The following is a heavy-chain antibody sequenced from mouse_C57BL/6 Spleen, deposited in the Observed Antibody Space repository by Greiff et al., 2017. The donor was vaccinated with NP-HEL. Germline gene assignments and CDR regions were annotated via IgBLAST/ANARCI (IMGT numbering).Heavy chain of an antibody. CDR1: GYTFTEYT. Sequence: QVQLKESGAELVKPGASVKLSCKASGYTFTEYTIHWVKQRSGQGLEWIGWFYPGSGSIKYNEKFKDKATLTADKSSSTVYMELSRLTSEDSAVYFCARHEEGIYYDYDEGGFDYWGQGTTLTVSS. CDR3: ARHEEGIYYDYDEGGFDY. V-gene: IGHV1-62-2*01. D-gene: IGHD2-4*01. CDR2: FYPGSGSI. J-gene: IGHJ2*01.